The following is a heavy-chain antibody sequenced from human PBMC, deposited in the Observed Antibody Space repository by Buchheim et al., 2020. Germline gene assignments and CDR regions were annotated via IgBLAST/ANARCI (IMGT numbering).Heavy chain of an antibody. Sequence: QVQLQESGPGLVKPSGTLSLTCAVSGDSIGRNNWWSWVRQTPGKGLEWIGETFHNGSANYNQSLKSRVSISADKAKNKFYLKLNAVTAADTAVYYCARKRPYFYDSSGYYAYYFDYWGQGTL. CDR2: TFHNGSA. J-gene: IGHJ4*02. D-gene: IGHD3-22*01. V-gene: IGHV4-4*02. CDR3: ARKRPYFYDSSGYYAYYFDY. CDR1: GDSIGRNNW.